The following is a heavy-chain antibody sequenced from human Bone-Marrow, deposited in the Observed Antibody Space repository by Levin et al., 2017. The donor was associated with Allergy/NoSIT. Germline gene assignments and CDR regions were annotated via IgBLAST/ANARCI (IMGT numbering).Heavy chain of an antibody. J-gene: IGHJ6*02. CDR1: GFSISSYG. V-gene: IGHV3-33*01. CDR3: ARDRWTLLSDYYGMDV. Sequence: GGSLRLSCVASGFSISSYGMHWVRQAPGRGLEGVAVIWYGGSNRQYAESVQGRFIVSGDNSKNTLYLEMNNLGVDDTGVYYCARDRWTLLSDYYGMDVWGQGTTVTVSS. CDR2: IWYGGSNR. D-gene: IGHD2-15*01.